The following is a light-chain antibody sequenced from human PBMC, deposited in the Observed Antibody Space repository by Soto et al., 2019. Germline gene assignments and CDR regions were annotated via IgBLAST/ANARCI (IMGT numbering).Light chain of an antibody. V-gene: IGKV1-5*03. Sequence: DIQMTQSPSTLSASVGDRVTITCRASQSISSWVAWYQQKPGKGPKLLIYKASHLESGVPSRFSGSGSGTELTLTISSLQPGDFATYYCQHYNTYPWTFGHGTKVDIK. CDR3: QHYNTYPWT. J-gene: IGKJ1*01. CDR2: KAS. CDR1: QSISSW.